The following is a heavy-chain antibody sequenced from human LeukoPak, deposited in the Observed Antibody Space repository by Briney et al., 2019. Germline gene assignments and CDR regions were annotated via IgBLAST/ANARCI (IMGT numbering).Heavy chain of an antibody. D-gene: IGHD6-19*01. CDR2: ISGSGGSA. CDR1: GLTFTYYA. V-gene: IGHV3-23*01. J-gene: IGHJ6*01. Sequence: PGGSLRLSCTAFGLTFTYYAMPWVRQAPGKGLEWVSLISGSGGSAKYADSVKGRFTISRDNSKNTLFLQMSSLRAEDTAIYYCAKVGSSGWYAMDVWGRGTSVTVS. CDR3: AKVGSSGWYAMDV.